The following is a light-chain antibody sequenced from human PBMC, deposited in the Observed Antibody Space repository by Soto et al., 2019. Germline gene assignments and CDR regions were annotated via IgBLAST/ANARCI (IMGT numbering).Light chain of an antibody. CDR1: QSISVH. CDR2: AAS. Sequence: DIQMTQSPSSLSASVGDTVTITCRASQSISVHLNWYQQKPGKVPKLLIYAASYLQSGVPSRFSGSGSETDFALTLSSLQPEDFATYYCQQSYITPYTFGQGTKLELK. CDR3: QQSYITPYT. J-gene: IGKJ2*01. V-gene: IGKV1-39*01.